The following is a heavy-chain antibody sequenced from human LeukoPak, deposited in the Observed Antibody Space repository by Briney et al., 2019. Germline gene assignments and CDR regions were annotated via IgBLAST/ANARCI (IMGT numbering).Heavy chain of an antibody. V-gene: IGHV3-49*03. CDR1: GFTFGDYA. CDR3: TRAKWFGEFYYYYGMDV. Sequence: GGSLRLSCTASGFTFGDYAMSWFRQAPGKGLEWVGFIRSKAYGGTTEYAASVKGRFTTSRDDSKSIAYLQMNSLKTEDTAVYYCTRAKWFGEFYYYYGMDVWGQGTTVTVSS. D-gene: IGHD3-10*01. J-gene: IGHJ6*02. CDR2: IRSKAYGGTT.